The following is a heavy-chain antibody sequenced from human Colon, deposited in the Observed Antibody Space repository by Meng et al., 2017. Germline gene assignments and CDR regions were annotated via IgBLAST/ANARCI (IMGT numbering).Heavy chain of an antibody. Sequence: QVQLGESWGDVVQPGRSLRLSCVASGFSFSTYGMHWVRQAPGKGLEWVAIIWFDGSNKYYGDSVKGRFTISRDNSKNTLYLQMNSLRVEDTAVYYCARGATPENFDYWGQGTLVTVSS. CDR2: IWFDGSNK. J-gene: IGHJ4*02. CDR1: GFSFSTYG. V-gene: IGHV3-33*01. CDR3: ARGATPENFDY.